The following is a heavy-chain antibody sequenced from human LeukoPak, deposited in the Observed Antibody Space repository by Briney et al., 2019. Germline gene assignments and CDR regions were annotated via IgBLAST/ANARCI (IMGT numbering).Heavy chain of an antibody. CDR2: IYYSEST. CDR1: GYSISSSNW. J-gene: IGHJ2*01. D-gene: IGHD1-1*01. V-gene: IGHV4-28*01. CDR3: ARSRVTTGTTFDL. Sequence: SETLSLTCAVSGYSISSSNWWGWIRQPPGKGLEWIGYIYYSESTYYNPSLKSRVSMSVDTSKNQFSLKLRSVTAVDTAVYYCARSRVTTGTTFDLWGRGTLVTVPS.